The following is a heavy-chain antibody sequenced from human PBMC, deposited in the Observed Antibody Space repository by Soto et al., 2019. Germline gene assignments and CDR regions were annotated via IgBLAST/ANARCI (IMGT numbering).Heavy chain of an antibody. D-gene: IGHD3-22*01. J-gene: IGHJ4*02. V-gene: IGHV3-15*01. CDR1: GFTFSNAW. CDR3: TTRDPYDSSGYYWAHFDY. CDR2: IKSKTDGGTT. Sequence: PGGSLRLSCAASGFTFSNAWMSWVRQAPGKGLEWVGRIKSKTDGGTTDYAAPVKGRFTISRDDSKNTLYLQMNSLKTEDTAVYYCTTRDPYDSSGYYWAHFDYWGQGTLLTVSS.